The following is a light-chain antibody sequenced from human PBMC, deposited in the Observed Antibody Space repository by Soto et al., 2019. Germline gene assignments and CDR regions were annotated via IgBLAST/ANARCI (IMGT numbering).Light chain of an antibody. CDR2: GAS. Sequence: ENVLTKSPGTLSLSPGERATLSCRASQTVSSYLTWYQQRPGQAPRLLISGASRRATGIPDRFSGSGSGTDFTLTISRLEPEDFALNYCQQYGTAPITFGQGTRREIK. CDR3: QQYGTAPIT. J-gene: IGKJ5*01. CDR1: QTVSSY. V-gene: IGKV3-20*01.